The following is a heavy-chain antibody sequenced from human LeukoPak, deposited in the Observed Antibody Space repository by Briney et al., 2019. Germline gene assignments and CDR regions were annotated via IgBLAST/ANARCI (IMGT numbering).Heavy chain of an antibody. CDR1: GFSLSDYA. D-gene: IGHD6-19*01. V-gene: IGHV3-49*03. Sequence: PGRSLRLSCAASGFSLSDYAMHWFRQAPGKGLEWVGFIRSRAYGCTTEYAASVKGRFTISRDDSKSIDYLQMNSLKTEDTAVYYCTREVHSSRWYAPIDYWGQGTLVTVSS. J-gene: IGHJ4*02. CDR2: IRSRAYGCTT. CDR3: TREVHSSRWYAPIDY.